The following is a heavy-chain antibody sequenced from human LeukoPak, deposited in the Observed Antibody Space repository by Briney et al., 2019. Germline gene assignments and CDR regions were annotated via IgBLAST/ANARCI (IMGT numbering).Heavy chain of an antibody. Sequence: PGGSLRLSCAASGFTFSSYGMHWVRQAPGKGLEWVAVISYDGSNKYYADSVKGRFTISRDNSKNTLYLQMNSLRAEDTAVYYCEGSGYPPYFRGQGTLVTVSS. CDR3: EGSGYPPYF. J-gene: IGHJ4*02. D-gene: IGHD3-3*01. CDR1: GFTFSSYG. CDR2: ISYDGSNK. V-gene: IGHV3-30*03.